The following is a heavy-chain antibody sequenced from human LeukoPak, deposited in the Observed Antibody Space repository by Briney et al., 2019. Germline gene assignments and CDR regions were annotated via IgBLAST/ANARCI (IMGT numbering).Heavy chain of an antibody. V-gene: IGHV3-21*01. D-gene: IGHD3-9*01. J-gene: IGHJ6*02. CDR2: ISSSSSYI. Sequence: GGSLRLSCAASGFTFSSYSMNWVRQAPGKGLERVSSISSSSSYIYYADSVKGRFTISRDNAKNSLYLQMNSLRAEDTAVSYCARDHAIYDILTGYYKEDYYYYGMDVWGQGTTVTVSS. CDR1: GFTFSSYS. CDR3: ARDHAIYDILTGYYKEDYYYYGMDV.